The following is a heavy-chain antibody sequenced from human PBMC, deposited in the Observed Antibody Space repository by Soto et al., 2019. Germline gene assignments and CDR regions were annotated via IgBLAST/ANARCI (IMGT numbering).Heavy chain of an antibody. D-gene: IGHD4-17*01. CDR3: ASRRTPYGASDY. V-gene: IGHV3-66*01. J-gene: IGHJ4*02. CDR2: IYSDGST. Sequence: EAQLVVSGGGLVQPGGSLRLSCAASGFTVSSNFMSWVRQAPGKGLEWVSIIYSDGSTYYADSVKGRFTISRDNSKKTLKLQMNSLRADDTAVCYCASRRTPYGASDYWGQGTLVTVSS. CDR1: GFTVSSNF.